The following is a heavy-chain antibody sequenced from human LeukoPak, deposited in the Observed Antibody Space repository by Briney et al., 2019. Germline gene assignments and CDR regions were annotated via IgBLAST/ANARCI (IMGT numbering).Heavy chain of an antibody. V-gene: IGHV4-4*07. D-gene: IGHD3-22*01. J-gene: IGHJ4*02. CDR1: SGSISSYY. CDR3: ARGSSGYYYG. Sequence: SEPLSLTCNVSSGSISSYYWSWIRQPAGKRLEWIGRIYSSGSTTYNPSLKNRVTMSLDTSKNQFSLKLTSVTAADTAVYYCARGSSGYYYGWGQGTLVTVSS. CDR2: IYSSGST.